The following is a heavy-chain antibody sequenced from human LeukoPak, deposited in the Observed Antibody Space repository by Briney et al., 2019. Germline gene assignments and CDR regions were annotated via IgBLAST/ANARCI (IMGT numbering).Heavy chain of an antibody. CDR2: ISSSSSYI. J-gene: IGHJ4*02. CDR3: AGGGIVGATTGDY. Sequence: GGSLRLSCAASGFTFSSYSMNWVRQAPGKGLESVSSISSSSSYIYYADSVKGRFTISRDNSKNTLYLQMNSLRAEDTAVYYCAGGGIVGATTGDYWGQGTLVTVSS. D-gene: IGHD1-26*01. CDR1: GFTFSSYS. V-gene: IGHV3-21*04.